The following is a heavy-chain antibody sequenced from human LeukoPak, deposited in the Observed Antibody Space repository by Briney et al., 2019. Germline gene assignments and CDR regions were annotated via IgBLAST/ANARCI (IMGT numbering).Heavy chain of an antibody. D-gene: IGHD3-22*01. J-gene: IGHJ4*02. CDR1: GGSISGSSYY. V-gene: IGHV4-39*01. CDR2: LYYSGST. Sequence: SETLSLTCTVSGGSISGSSYYWGWIRQPPGKGLEWIGSLYYSGSTYYSPSLKSRVTISVDTSKNQFSLKLSSVTAADTAVYYCARLRRSSGYYHDYWGQGTSVTVSS. CDR3: ARLRRSSGYYHDY.